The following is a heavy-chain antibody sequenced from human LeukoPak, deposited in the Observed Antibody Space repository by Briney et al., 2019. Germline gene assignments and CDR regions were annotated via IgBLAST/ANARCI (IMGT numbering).Heavy chain of an antibody. D-gene: IGHD6-19*01. J-gene: IGHJ5*02. CDR2: ISSSGSAI. V-gene: IGHV3-48*03. CDR1: GFTFSSYE. CDR3: AKDKRTGSGWYFSP. Sequence: GGSLRLSCAASGFTFSSYEMNWVRQAPGQGLEWVSYISSSGSAIYYADSVKGRFTISRDNAKNSLYLQMNSLRAEDTAVYYCAKDKRTGSGWYFSPWGQGTLVTVSS.